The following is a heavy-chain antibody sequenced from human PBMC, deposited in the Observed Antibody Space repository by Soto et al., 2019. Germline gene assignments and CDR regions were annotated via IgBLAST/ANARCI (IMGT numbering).Heavy chain of an antibody. CDR2: IYPNTGGT. V-gene: IGHV1-2*02. CDR1: GYAFFDYY. Sequence: QVQLVQSGAEVKKPGASVKVSCKASGYAFFDYYIHWVRQAPGEGLEWMGWIYPNTGGTKYAQKFQGRVTMTRDTSIGTAYMELSSLRSDDTAVYFCAKDGYYSSASYYMSWFDPWGQGTLVTVSS. D-gene: IGHD3-10*01. CDR3: AKDGYYSSASYYMSWFDP. J-gene: IGHJ5*02.